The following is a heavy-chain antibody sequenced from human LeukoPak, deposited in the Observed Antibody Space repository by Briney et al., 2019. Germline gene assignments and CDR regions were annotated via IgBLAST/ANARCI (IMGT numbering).Heavy chain of an antibody. J-gene: IGHJ4*02. CDR2: IQPNHAVT. Sequence: ASVKVSCEATGYTFSGYYLHWVRQAPGQGLEWMGWIQPNHAVTEYAQNFQGRVTLTRDTSISTAYMELSSLRSDDTAVYYCARDGSQHLTTFEYCGQGTLVTVSS. CDR3: ARDGSQHLTTFEY. D-gene: IGHD4-11*01. V-gene: IGHV1-2*02. CDR1: GYTFSGYY.